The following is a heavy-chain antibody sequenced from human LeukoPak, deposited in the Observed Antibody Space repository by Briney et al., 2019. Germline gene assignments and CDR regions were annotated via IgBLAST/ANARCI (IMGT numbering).Heavy chain of an antibody. J-gene: IGHJ6*02. CDR3: ARSDVPDSSWLLPPLGYYYGMDV. D-gene: IGHD6-13*01. CDR1: GGSISSGGYY. Sequence: SQTLSLTCTVSGGSISSGGYYWSWIRQHPGKGLEGIGYIYYSGSTYYNPSLKSRVTISVDTSKNQFSLKLSSVTAADTAVYYCARSDVPDSSWLLPPLGYYYGMDVWGQGTTVTVSS. V-gene: IGHV4-31*03. CDR2: IYYSGST.